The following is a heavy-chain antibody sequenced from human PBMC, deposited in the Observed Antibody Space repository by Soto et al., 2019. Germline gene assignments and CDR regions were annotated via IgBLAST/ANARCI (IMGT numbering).Heavy chain of an antibody. CDR2: IIPIFGTA. CDR1: GGSFKNYA. D-gene: IGHD3-16*01. Sequence: QVQLVQSGAEVKKPGSSVKVSCKASGGSFKNYAITWVRQAPGQGIEWVGGIIPIFGTANYAQGFQGRLTITEDESKSSAYMELSSLRSEDTAVYYCARDGGWLQTRNYFDNWGQGTLVSVSS. J-gene: IGHJ4*02. CDR3: ARDGGWLQTRNYFDN. V-gene: IGHV1-69*01.